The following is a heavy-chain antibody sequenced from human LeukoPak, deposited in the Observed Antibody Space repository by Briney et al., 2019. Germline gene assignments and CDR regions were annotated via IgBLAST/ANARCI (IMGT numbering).Heavy chain of an antibody. J-gene: IGHJ6*02. CDR2: IYYSGST. Sequence: SETLSLTCTVSGGSISNYYWSWIRQPPGKGLEWIGYIYYSGSTNYNPSLKSRVTISVDTSKNQFSLKLSSVTAADTAVYYCARLNIPNSSSWYLYYYYYYGMDVWGQGTTVTVSS. CDR3: ARLNIPNSSSWYLYYYYYYGMDV. CDR1: GGSISNYY. V-gene: IGHV4-59*08. D-gene: IGHD6-13*01.